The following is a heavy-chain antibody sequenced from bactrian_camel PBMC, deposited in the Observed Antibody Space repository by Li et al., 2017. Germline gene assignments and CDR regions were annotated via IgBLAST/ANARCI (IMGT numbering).Heavy chain of an antibody. V-gene: IGHV3S53*01. Sequence: HVQLVESGGGLVQPGGSLRLSCAASGFTSSEYCMGWFRQAPGKEREGVASILGDGRAKYAESVKGRFTISRDNAKNTVALQLNNLKPEDTAMYYCALGLRGSGTRGQGTQVTVS. D-gene: IGHD5*01. CDR3: ALGLRGSGT. J-gene: IGHJ4*01. CDR1: GFTSSEYC. CDR2: ILGDGRA.